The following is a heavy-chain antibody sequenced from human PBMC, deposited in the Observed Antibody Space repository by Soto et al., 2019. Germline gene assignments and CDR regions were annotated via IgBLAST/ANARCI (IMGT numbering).Heavy chain of an antibody. CDR3: VKAPIGWVVVVAAAYYFDY. V-gene: IGHV3-64D*08. Sequence: GGSLRLSCAASGFTFSSYGMHWVRQAPGKGLEYVSAISSNGGSTYYADSVKGRFTISRDNSKNTLYLQMSSLRAEDTAVYYCVKAPIGWVVVVAAAYYFDYWGQGTLVTVSS. CDR2: ISSNGGST. D-gene: IGHD2-15*01. J-gene: IGHJ4*02. CDR1: GFTFSSYG.